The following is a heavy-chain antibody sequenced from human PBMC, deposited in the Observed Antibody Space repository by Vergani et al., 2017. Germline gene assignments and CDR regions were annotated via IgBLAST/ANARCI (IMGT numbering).Heavy chain of an antibody. V-gene: IGHV6-1*01. CDR2: TYYRSKWYN. CDR3: ARDLEQLVLKLKAHDAFDI. Sequence: QVQLQQSGPGLVKPSQTLSLTCAISGDSVSSNSAAWNWIRQSPSRGLEWLGRTYYRSKWYNDYEVSVKSRITINPDTSKNQFSLQLNSVTPEDTAVYYCARDLEQLVLKLKAHDAFDIWGKGTMVTVSS. D-gene: IGHD6-6*01. CDR1: GDSVSSNSAA. J-gene: IGHJ3*02.